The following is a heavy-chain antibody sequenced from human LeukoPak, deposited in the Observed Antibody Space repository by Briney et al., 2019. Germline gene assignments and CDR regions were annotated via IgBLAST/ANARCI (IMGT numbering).Heavy chain of an antibody. CDR1: GVSISAYH. V-gene: IGHV4-4*07. J-gene: IGHJ4*02. CDR3: AKASWVSSTDAVR. CDR2: IYFDGAN. Sequence: SETLSLTCTVSGVSISAYHWSWLRQSAGQGLEWIGRIYFDGANNYNPSLKSRVTMSVDTSKNQFSLKLSSVTAADTAIYYCAKASWVSSTDAVRWGQGTLVTVSS. D-gene: IGHD3-16*01.